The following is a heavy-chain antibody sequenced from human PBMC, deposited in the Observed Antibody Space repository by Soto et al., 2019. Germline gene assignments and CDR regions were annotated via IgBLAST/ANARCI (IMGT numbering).Heavy chain of an antibody. CDR1: GYTFTGYY. CDR2: INPNSGGT. J-gene: IGHJ6*02. Sequence: ASVKVSCKASGYTFTGYYMHWVRQAPGQGLEWMGWINPNSGGTNYAQKFQGRGTMTRDTSISTAYMELSRLRSEDTAVYYGARYLRAAAGSSFSYDYGMDVWGQGTTVNVSS. V-gene: IGHV1-2*02. D-gene: IGHD6-13*01. CDR3: ARYLRAAAGSSFSYDYGMDV.